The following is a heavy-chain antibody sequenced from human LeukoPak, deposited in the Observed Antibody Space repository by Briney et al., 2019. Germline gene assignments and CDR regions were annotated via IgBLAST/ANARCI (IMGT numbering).Heavy chain of an antibody. CDR2: ISYDGSNK. J-gene: IGHJ6*02. CDR1: GFTFSSYG. Sequence: GGSLRLSCAASGFTFSSYGMHWVRQAPGKGLEWVAVISYDGSNKYYADSVKGRFTISRDNSKNTLYLQMNSLRAEDTAVYYCAKAPEGNYYGMDVWGQGTTVTVSS. CDR3: AKAPEGNYYGMDV. V-gene: IGHV3-30*18.